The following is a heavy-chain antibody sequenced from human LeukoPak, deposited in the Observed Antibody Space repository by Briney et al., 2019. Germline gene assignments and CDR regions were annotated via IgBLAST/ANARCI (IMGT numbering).Heavy chain of an antibody. CDR1: GYTFIGHY. D-gene: IGHD3-22*01. CDR3: ARDNNYYDSSGYYSPVDY. J-gene: IGHJ4*02. V-gene: IGHV1-18*04. CDR2: ISAYNGNT. Sequence: ASVKVSCKASGYTFIGHYIHWVRQAPGQGLEWMGWISAYNGNTNYAQKLQGRVTMTTDTSTSTAYMELRSLRSDDTAVYYCARDNNYYDSSGYYSPVDYWGQGTLVTVSS.